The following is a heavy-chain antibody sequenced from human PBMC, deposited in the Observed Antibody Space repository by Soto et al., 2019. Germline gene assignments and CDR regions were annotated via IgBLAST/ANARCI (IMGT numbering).Heavy chain of an antibody. D-gene: IGHD6-25*01. CDR2: MNPNSGNT. CDR3: ASRLYPSSGYGLDV. CDR1: EYTFTSYD. V-gene: IGHV1-8*01. Sequence: QVQLVQSGAEVKKPGASVKVSCKASEYTFTSYDINWVRQATGQGLEWMGWMNPNSGNTGYAQKFQGRVTMTRNTSISAADMELSSLRPEDTAVYYRASRLYPSSGYGLDVWGQGTTVTVS. J-gene: IGHJ6*02.